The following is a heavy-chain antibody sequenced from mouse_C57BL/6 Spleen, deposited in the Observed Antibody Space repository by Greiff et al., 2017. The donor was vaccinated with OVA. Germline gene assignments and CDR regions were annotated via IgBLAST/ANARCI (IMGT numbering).Heavy chain of an antibody. J-gene: IGHJ2*01. D-gene: IGHD2-3*01. CDR1: GFTFSSYA. Sequence: EVQLVESGEGLVKPGGSLKLSCAASGFTFSSYAMSWVRQTPEKRLEWVAYISSGGDYIYYADTVKGRFTIARDNARNTLYLQMSSLKSEDTAMYYCTRGVYDGFPFDYWGQGTTLTVSS. V-gene: IGHV5-9-1*02. CDR3: TRGVYDGFPFDY. CDR2: ISSGGDYI.